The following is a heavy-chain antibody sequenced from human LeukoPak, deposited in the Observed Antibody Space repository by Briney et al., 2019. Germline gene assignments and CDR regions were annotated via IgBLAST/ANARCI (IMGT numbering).Heavy chain of an antibody. V-gene: IGHV4-59*12. CDR3: ARAKVVQEDYFDY. CDR2: IYHSGST. J-gene: IGHJ4*02. Sequence: SETLSLTCTVSGVSMRTYYWSWIRQPPGKGLEWIGYIYHSGSTYYNPSLKSRVTISVDRSKNQFSLKLSSVTAADTAVYYCARAKVVQEDYFDYWGQGTLVTVSS. CDR1: GVSMRTYY. D-gene: IGHD2-2*01.